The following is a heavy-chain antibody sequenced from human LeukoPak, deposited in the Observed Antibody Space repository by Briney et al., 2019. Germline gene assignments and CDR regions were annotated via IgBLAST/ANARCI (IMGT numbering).Heavy chain of an antibody. D-gene: IGHD3-10*01. V-gene: IGHV3-33*01. CDR2: IWYDGSNK. CDR3: ARDGYGSGSYGWFDP. J-gene: IGHJ5*02. Sequence: NPGRSLRLSCVASGFTFGSYGMHWVRQAPGKGLEWVAVIWYDGSNKYYADSVKGRFTISRDNSKNTLYLQMNSLRAEDTAVYYCARDGYGSGSYGWFDPWGQGTLVTVSS. CDR1: GFTFGSYG.